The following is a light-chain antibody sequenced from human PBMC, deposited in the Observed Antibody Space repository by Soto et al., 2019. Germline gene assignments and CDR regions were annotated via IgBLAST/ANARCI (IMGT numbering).Light chain of an antibody. CDR1: QSVSSN. J-gene: IGKJ1*01. Sequence: EKVMTQSPATLSVSPGERATLSCRASQSVSSNLVWYQQKPGQAPRLLIYGASTRATGIPARFSGSGSGTEFTLTISSLQSEDFAVYYCQQYNNWPPTFGQGTKVEIK. CDR2: GAS. CDR3: QQYNNWPPT. V-gene: IGKV3-15*01.